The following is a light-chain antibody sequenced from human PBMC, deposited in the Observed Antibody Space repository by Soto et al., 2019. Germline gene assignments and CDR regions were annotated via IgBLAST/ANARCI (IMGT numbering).Light chain of an antibody. J-gene: IGKJ1*01. V-gene: IGKV2-28*01. CDR3: MQTLETPRT. CDR1: QSLLYKKKNNY. CDR2: LGS. Sequence: DIVMTQPPLSLPVTPGEAASISCRSTQSLLYKKKNNYLNWYLQKPGQSPQLLFFLGSNRASGVPDRFSGSGSGTYFTLRISRVEAEDVGIYYCMQTLETPRTFGQGTKVEIK.